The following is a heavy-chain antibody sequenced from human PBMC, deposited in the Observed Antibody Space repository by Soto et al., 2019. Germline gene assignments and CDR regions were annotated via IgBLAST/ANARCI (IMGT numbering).Heavy chain of an antibody. CDR2: MNPNSGNT. CDR3: ALEGSDYGDPNDAFDI. J-gene: IGHJ3*02. Sequence: SVKVSCKASGGTFSSYAISWVRQATGQGLEWMGWMNPNSGNTGYAQKFQGRVTMTRNTSISTAYMELSSLRSEDTAVYYCALEGSDYGDPNDAFDIWGQGTMVTVSS. CDR1: GGTFSSYA. D-gene: IGHD4-17*01. V-gene: IGHV1-8*02.